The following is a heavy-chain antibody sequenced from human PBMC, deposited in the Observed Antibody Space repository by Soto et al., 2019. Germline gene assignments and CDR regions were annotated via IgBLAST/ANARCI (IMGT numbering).Heavy chain of an antibody. CDR1: GGSFSGYS. J-gene: IGHJ4*02. CDR2: INHSGST. V-gene: IGHV4-34*01. CDR3: ARAPQIVAMGRPFDY. Sequence: SETLSLTCAVYGGSFSGYSCNWIRQPPGKGLEWIGEINHSGSTNYNPSLKSRVTISLDTSKNQFSLRLTSLTAADTAVYFCARAPQIVAMGRPFDYWGQGILVTV. D-gene: IGHD5-12*01.